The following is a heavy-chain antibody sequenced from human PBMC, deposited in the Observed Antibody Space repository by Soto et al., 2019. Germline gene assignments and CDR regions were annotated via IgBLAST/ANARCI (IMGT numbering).Heavy chain of an antibody. CDR3: EKDRWFLRGGSAYYYCGMDV. CDR1: GFTFSSYG. CDR2: ISYDGSNK. V-gene: IGHV3-30*18. Sequence: GGSLRLSCAASGFTFSSYGMHWVRQAPGKGLEWVAVISYDGSNKYYADSVKGRFTISRDNSKNTLYLQMNSLRAEDTAVYYCEKDRWFLRGGSAYYYCGMDVWGQGTTVTVSS. J-gene: IGHJ6*02. D-gene: IGHD2-15*01.